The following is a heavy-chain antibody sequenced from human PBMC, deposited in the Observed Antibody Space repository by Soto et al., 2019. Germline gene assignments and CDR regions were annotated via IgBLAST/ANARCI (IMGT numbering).Heavy chain of an antibody. CDR1: GFTFSSYA. Sequence: QVQLVESGGGVVQPGRSLRLSCAASGFTFSSYAMHWVRQAPGKGLEWVAVISYDGSNKYYADSVKGRFTISRDNSKNXLYLQMNSLRAEDTAVYYCASGWGIAAAGIGYFDYWGQGTLVTVSS. CDR2: ISYDGSNK. V-gene: IGHV3-30-3*01. CDR3: ASGWGIAAAGIGYFDY. D-gene: IGHD6-13*01. J-gene: IGHJ4*02.